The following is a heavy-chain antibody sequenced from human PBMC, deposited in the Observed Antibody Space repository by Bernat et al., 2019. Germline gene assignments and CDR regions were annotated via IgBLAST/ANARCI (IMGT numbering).Heavy chain of an antibody. CDR1: GFTFSNAW. CDR3: TTVPYRLLYVMLDY. D-gene: IGHD2-2*02. J-gene: IGHJ4*02. CDR2: IKSKTDGGTT. Sequence: EVQLVESGGGLVKPGGSLRLSCATSGFTFSNAWMSWVRQAPGKGLEWVGRIKSKTDGGTTDYAAPVKGRFTISRDDSKNTLYLQMNSLKTEDTAVYYCTTVPYRLLYVMLDYWGQGTLATVSS. V-gene: IGHV3-15*01.